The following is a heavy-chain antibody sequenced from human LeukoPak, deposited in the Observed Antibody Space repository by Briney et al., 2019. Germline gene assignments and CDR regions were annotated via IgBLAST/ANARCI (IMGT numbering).Heavy chain of an antibody. V-gene: IGHV3-64*01. Sequence: GGCLRLSCAASGFTFSTCVMLWVRQAPGMGPEYVSSIDPNGKTSYYANSVKGRFTISRDNSNNMLYLNMGSLTTEDMAVYYCAAQTTLTGAYDPWGQGTLVTVSS. D-gene: IGHD1-20*01. CDR3: AAQTTLTGAYDP. CDR2: IDPNGKTS. CDR1: GFTFSTCV. J-gene: IGHJ5*02.